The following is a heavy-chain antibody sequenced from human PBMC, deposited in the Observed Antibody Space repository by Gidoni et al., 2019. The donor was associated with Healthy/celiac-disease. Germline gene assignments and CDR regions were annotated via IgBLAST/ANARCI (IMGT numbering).Heavy chain of an antibody. CDR2: IDWDDDK. D-gene: IGHD3-16*01. J-gene: IGHJ3*02. V-gene: IGHV2-70*15. Sequence: QVTLRESGPALVKPTQTLTLTCTFSGFSLSTSGMCVSWIRQPPGKALEWLARIDWDDDKYYSTSLKTRLTMSKDTSKNQVVLTMTNMDPVDTATYYCARTATDYDRRPGGAFDIWGQGTMVTVSS. CDR3: ARTATDYDRRPGGAFDI. CDR1: GFSLSTSGMC.